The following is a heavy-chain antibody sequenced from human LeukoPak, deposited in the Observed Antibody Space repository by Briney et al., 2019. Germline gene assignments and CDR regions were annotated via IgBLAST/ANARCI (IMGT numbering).Heavy chain of an antibody. D-gene: IGHD6-19*01. CDR3: ARDFGTTGWHTFDY. CDR2: TYYRSKWYN. Sequence: SQTLSLTCVVSGDSVSCKNGAWNWIRQSPSRGFEWLGRTYYRSKWYNDYTESMEGRMTISQDTSKNQYSLHLNSVTPDDTAVYYCARDFGTTGWHTFDYWGQGTLVTVSS. J-gene: IGHJ4*02. V-gene: IGHV6-1*01. CDR1: GDSVSCKNGA.